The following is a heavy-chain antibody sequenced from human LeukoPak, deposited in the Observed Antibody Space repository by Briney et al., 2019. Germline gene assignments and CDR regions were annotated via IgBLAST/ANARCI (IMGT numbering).Heavy chain of an antibody. D-gene: IGHD6-19*01. V-gene: IGHV4-59*01. CDR1: GGSISSYY. Sequence: SETLSLTCTVSGGSISSYYWSWIRQPPGKGLEWIGYIYYSGSTNYNPSLKGRVTISIDTSKNQFSLNLSSVTAADTAVYYCARDRPYTGGWRGFDYWGQGTLVTVSS. J-gene: IGHJ4*02. CDR2: IYYSGST. CDR3: ARDRPYTGGWRGFDY.